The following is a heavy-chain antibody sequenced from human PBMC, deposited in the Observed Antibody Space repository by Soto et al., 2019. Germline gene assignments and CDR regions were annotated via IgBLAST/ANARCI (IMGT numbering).Heavy chain of an antibody. CDR2: ISGSGGST. CDR3: SQSGMAIDY. V-gene: IGHV3-23*01. CDR1: GFTFSSYA. Sequence: EVQLLESGGGLVQPGGSLRLSCAASGFTFSSYAMSWVRQAPEKGLEWVSAISGSGGSTYYADSVKGRFTISRDNSKNTLYLQMNSLRADDTAVYYCSQSGMAIDYWGQGTLVTVSS. D-gene: IGHD5-12*01. J-gene: IGHJ4*02.